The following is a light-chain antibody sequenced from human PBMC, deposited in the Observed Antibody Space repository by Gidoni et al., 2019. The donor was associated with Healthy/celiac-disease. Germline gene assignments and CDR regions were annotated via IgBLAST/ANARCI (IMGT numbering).Light chain of an antibody. CDR3: QQYNL. Sequence: SQSVSSNLAWYQQKPGQAPRLLIYGASTRATGIPARFSGSGSGTEFTLTISRLQSEDFAGYYCQQYNLFXGXTKVXIK. CDR1: QSVSSN. V-gene: IGKV3D-15*01. CDR2: GAS. J-gene: IGKJ4*01.